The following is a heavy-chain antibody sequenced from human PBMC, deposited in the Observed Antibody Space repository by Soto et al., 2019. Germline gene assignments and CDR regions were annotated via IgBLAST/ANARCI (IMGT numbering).Heavy chain of an antibody. J-gene: IGHJ4*02. CDR3: ARDAPRCSGGTGLDY. CDR1: GFTFSSFS. CDR2: ISSSSSTI. V-gene: IGHV3-48*02. D-gene: IGHD2-15*01. Sequence: EVQLMESGGGLVQPGGSLRLSCAASGFTFSSFSMHWVRQAPGKGLEWVSYISSSSSTIYYADSVRGRFTISRDNAKNSLYLQMNSLRDEDTAVFYCARDAPRCSGGTGLDYWGQGTLVTVSS.